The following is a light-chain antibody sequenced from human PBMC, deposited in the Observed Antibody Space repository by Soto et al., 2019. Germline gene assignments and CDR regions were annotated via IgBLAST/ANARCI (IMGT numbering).Light chain of an antibody. CDR1: QSISSY. V-gene: IGKV1-5*01. Sequence: DIQMTQSPSSLSASVGDRVTITCRASQSISSYLNWYQQKPGEAPKLLIYDASALPRGVPSRFSSSGSGTKFTLTIASLQPDDFATYYCQQYETFSGTFGPGTKVDIK. J-gene: IGKJ1*01. CDR2: DAS. CDR3: QQYETFSGT.